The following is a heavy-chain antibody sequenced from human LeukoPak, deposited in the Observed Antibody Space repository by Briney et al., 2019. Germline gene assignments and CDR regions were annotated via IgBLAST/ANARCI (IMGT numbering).Heavy chain of an antibody. CDR3: ARGGSKTGYYYYYMDV. D-gene: IGHD3-16*01. Sequence: PSETLSLTCTVSGGSISSYYWNWIRQPPGKGLEWIGYIYYSGSTNYNPSLKSRVTISVDTSKNQFSLKLSSVTAADTAVYYCARGGSKTGYYYYYMDVWGKGTTVTISS. V-gene: IGHV4-59*01. CDR1: GGSISSYY. J-gene: IGHJ6*03. CDR2: IYYSGST.